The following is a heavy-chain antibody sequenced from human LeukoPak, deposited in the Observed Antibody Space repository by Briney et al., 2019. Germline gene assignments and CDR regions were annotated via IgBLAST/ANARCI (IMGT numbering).Heavy chain of an antibody. CDR1: GFTFSSYD. CDR3: ARGGTSSGWYLNYYYMDV. Sequence: GGSLRLSCAASGFTFSSYDMHWVRQATGKGLEWVSAIGTAGDTYYPGSVKGRFTISRENAKNSLYLQMNSLRAGDTAVYYCARGGTSSGWYLNYYYMDVWGKGTTVTISS. CDR2: IGTAGDT. V-gene: IGHV3-13*01. D-gene: IGHD6-19*01. J-gene: IGHJ6*03.